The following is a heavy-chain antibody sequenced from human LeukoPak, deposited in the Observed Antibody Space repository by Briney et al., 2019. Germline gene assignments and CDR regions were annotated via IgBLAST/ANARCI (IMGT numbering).Heavy chain of an antibody. V-gene: IGHV4-61*01. CDR1: GGYVNRGTFF. D-gene: IGHD3-22*01. J-gene: IGHJ4*02. CDR3: ARSPSGYRFDS. Sequence: SETLSLTCAVSGGYVNRGTFFWTWIRKPPGKGLEWIGYISNSGSTNYHPSLKSRVTISSDTSKTQFTLKLTSVTAADTAVYYRARSPSGYRFDSWGQGTLVTVSS. CDR2: ISNSGST.